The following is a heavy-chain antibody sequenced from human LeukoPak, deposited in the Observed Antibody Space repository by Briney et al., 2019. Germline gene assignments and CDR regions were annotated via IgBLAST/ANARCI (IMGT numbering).Heavy chain of an antibody. Sequence: GGSLRLSCAASAFIFSSYSMNWVRQAPGKGLEWVSYISSSGSTIYYADSVKGRFTISRDNAKNSLYLQMNSLRAEDTAVYYCAVLTYQLLDYYFDYWGQGTLVTVSS. CDR2: ISSSGSTI. V-gene: IGHV3-48*01. J-gene: IGHJ4*02. CDR3: AVLTYQLLDYYFDY. D-gene: IGHD2-2*01. CDR1: AFIFSSYS.